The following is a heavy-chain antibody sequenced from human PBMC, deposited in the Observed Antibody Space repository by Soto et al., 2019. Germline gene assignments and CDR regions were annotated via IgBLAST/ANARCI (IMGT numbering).Heavy chain of an antibody. CDR3: ATHSGYDPGY. V-gene: IGHV3-48*03. J-gene: IGHJ4*02. CDR1: GFTFRSYE. D-gene: IGHD5-12*01. CDR2: ISSSGSSI. Sequence: HPGGSLRLSCAASGFTFRSYEMKWVRQAPGKGLEWVSYISSSGSSIYYADSVKGRFTISRDNAKNSLSLQMNSLRAEDTAVYYCATHSGYDPGYWGQGTLVTVSS.